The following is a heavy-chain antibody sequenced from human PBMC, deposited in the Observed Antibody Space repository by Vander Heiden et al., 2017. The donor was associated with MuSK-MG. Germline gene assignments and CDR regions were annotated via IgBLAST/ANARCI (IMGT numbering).Heavy chain of an antibody. CDR1: GFSFTSSA. CDR3: ARASPEVERTGDNWFDP. D-gene: IGHD1-1*01. CDR2: IWYDGTNK. V-gene: IGHV3-33*01. J-gene: IGHJ5*02. Sequence: QVQLVESGGGVVQPGRSLRLPCTASGFSFTSSAMHWVRQAPGKGLEWVAIIWYDGTNKYYVDSVKGRFTISRDNSKNTLYLQMNSLRAEDTAVYYCARASPEVERTGDNWFDPWGQGTLVIVSS.